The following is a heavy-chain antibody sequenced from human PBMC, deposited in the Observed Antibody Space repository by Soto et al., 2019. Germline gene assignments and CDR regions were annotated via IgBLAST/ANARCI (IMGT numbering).Heavy chain of an antibody. CDR3: AKDTTAPSDYYYGMDV. CDR2: ISWNSGSI. J-gene: IGHJ6*02. CDR1: GFTFDDYA. V-gene: IGHV3-9*01. Sequence: GGSLRLSCAASGFTFDDYAMHWVRLAPGKGLEWVSGISWNSGSIGYADSVKGRFTISRDNAKNSLYLQMNSLRAEDTALNYCAKDTTAPSDYYYGMDVWGQGTTVTVSS.